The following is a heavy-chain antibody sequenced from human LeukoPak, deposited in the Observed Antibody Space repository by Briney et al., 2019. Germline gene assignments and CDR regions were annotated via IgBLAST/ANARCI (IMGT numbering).Heavy chain of an antibody. Sequence: GGSLRLSCAASGFTFSSYAMSWVRQAPGKGLEWVSAISGSGGSTYYADSVKGRFTISRDNSKNTLYLQMNSLRAEDTAVYYCGKILEHWFGEPFFNYWAKGPLAPSPQ. J-gene: IGHJ4*02. CDR3: GKILEHWFGEPFFNY. CDR2: ISGSGGST. D-gene: IGHD3-10*01. V-gene: IGHV3-23*01. CDR1: GFTFSSYA.